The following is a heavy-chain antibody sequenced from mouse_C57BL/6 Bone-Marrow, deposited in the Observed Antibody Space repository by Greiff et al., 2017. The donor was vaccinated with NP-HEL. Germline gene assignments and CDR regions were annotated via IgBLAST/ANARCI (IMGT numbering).Heavy chain of an antibody. CDR2: INPNNGGT. CDR1: GYTFTDYN. D-gene: IGHD1-1*01. J-gene: IGHJ2*01. V-gene: IGHV1-22*01. Sequence: VQLQQSGPELVKPGASVKMSCKASGYTFTDYNMHWVKQSHGKSLEWIGYINPNNGGTSYNQKFKGKATLTVNKSSSTAYMELRSLTSEDSAVYYCARADYYGSSYYYWGQGTTLTVSS. CDR3: ARADYYGSSYYY.